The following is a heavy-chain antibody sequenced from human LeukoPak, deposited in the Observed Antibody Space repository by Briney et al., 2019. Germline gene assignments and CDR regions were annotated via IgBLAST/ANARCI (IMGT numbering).Heavy chain of an antibody. J-gene: IGHJ4*02. Sequence: SETLSLTCTVSGGSISNGDHYWSWIRQHPGKGLEWIGHIYYSGSAYYNPSLKSRVTMSMETSMNQLSLKLSSLTAADTAVYYCAASSGVTLGRFWGQGTLVTVSS. CDR3: AASSGVTLGRF. V-gene: IGHV4-31*03. CDR2: IYYSGSA. D-gene: IGHD4/OR15-4a*01. CDR1: GGSISNGDHY.